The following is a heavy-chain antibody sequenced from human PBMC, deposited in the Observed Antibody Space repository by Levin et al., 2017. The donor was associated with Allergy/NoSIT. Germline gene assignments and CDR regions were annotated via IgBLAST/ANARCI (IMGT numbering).Heavy chain of an antibody. CDR1: GFNFNTYG. J-gene: IGHJ6*02. Sequence: GGSLRLSCTASGFNFNTYGMHWVRQAPGKGLEWVAVIWYDEANKYYGDSVKGRFTISRDNSKNTVYLQMNSLRAEDTAVYYCARRLWGNYYNMDVWGQGTTVTVSS. CDR2: IWYDEANK. CDR3: ARRLWGNYYNMDV. V-gene: IGHV3-33*01. D-gene: IGHD2-21*01.